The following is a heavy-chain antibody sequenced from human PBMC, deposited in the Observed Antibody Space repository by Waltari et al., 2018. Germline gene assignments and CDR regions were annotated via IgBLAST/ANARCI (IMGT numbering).Heavy chain of an antibody. V-gene: IGHV3-7*04. J-gene: IGHJ4*02. CDR3: ARADYGGTADYDY. D-gene: IGHD4-17*01. CDR1: GFTFSSHW. Sequence: EVQLVESGGGLVQPGGSLRLSCAASGFTFSSHWMTWVRQAPGKGLEVLANIKEDGSESYYGDSVKGRFTISRDNTKNSLYLQMNSLRVEDTAVYYCARADYGGTADYDYWGQGTQVTVSS. CDR2: IKEDGSES.